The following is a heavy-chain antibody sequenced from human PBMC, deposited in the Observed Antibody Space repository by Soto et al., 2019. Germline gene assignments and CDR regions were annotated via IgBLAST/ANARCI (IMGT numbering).Heavy chain of an antibody. J-gene: IGHJ5*02. Sequence: SETLSLTCTVSGGSISSYYWSWIRQPPGKGLEWIGYIYYSGSTNYNPSLKSRVTISVDTSKNQFSLKLSSVTAADTAVYYCARANYYGSGSYYNKLTAFAPWGQGTLVTVSS. V-gene: IGHV4-59*08. CDR2: IYYSGST. CDR3: ARANYYGSGSYYNKLTAFAP. CDR1: GGSISSYY. D-gene: IGHD3-10*01.